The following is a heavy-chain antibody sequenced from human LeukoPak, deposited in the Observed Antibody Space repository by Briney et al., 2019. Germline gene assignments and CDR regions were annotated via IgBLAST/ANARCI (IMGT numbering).Heavy chain of an antibody. D-gene: IGHD4-17*01. CDR1: GFTFDDYA. Sequence: GGSLRLSCAASGFTFDDYAMHWVRQAPGKGLEWVSGISDSGVTTYHADSVKGRFTISRDNSMNTLYLQMNSLRAEDTALYYCAKSRGQYGDYLFYYYGMDVWGQGTTVTVSS. V-gene: IGHV3-23*01. CDR2: ISDSGVTT. J-gene: IGHJ6*02. CDR3: AKSRGQYGDYLFYYYGMDV.